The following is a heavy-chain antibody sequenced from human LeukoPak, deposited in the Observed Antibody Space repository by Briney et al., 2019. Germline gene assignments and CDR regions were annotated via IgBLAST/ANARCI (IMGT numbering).Heavy chain of an antibody. D-gene: IGHD2-2*02. J-gene: IGHJ5*02. CDR2: IYYSGST. CDR3: ARSPHCSSTSCYIRWFDP. CDR1: GGSISSYY. V-gene: IGHV4-59*01. Sequence: SETLSLTCTVSGGSISSYYWSWIRQPPGKGLEWIGYIYYSGSTNYNTSLKSRVTISVDTSKNQFSLKLSSVTAADTAVYYCARSPHCSSTSCYIRWFDPWGQGTLVTVSS.